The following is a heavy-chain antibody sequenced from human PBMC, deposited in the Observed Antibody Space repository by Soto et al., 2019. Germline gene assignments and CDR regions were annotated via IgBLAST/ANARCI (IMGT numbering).Heavy chain of an antibody. CDR1: GFTFSNYA. CDR3: ARDKRDLRFLEWSYYFDY. Sequence: GGSLRLSCAPSGFTFSNYAMHLVRQAPGKGLEWVAVISYDGSNKYYADSVKGRFTISRDNSKNTLYLQMNSLRAEDTAVYYCARDKRDLRFLEWSYYFDYWGQGTLVTVSS. D-gene: IGHD3-3*01. J-gene: IGHJ4*02. V-gene: IGHV3-30-3*01. CDR2: ISYDGSNK.